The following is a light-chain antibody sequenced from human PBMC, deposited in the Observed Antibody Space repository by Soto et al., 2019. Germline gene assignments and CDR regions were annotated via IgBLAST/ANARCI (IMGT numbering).Light chain of an antibody. CDR1: QSISTW. CDR2: AAY. Sequence: DIQMTPSPSSVSAAVGDRVTITCRASQSISTWLAWYQQKPGKAPNLLIYAAYSLHSEVPSRFRGSRSRTDFNLTIDGLQPEDFATYFCQQGQSFPFTFGPGTKVDIK. J-gene: IGKJ3*01. V-gene: IGKV1-12*01. CDR3: QQGQSFPFT.